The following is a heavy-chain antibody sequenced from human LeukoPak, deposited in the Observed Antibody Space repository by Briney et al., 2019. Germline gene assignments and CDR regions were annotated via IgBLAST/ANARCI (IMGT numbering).Heavy chain of an antibody. CDR3: ARIKRERTGPPDAFDI. D-gene: IGHD3/OR15-3a*01. CDR1: GFTFTQYS. V-gene: IGHV3-48*01. Sequence: GGSLRLSCTASGFTFTQYSMNWVRQAPGKGLEWVSYLSSSGTTMYYADSVKGRFTMSRDSATNSLPLQMTSLRAEDTAVYYCARIKRERTGPPDAFDIWGQGTMVTVSS. CDR2: LSSSGTTM. J-gene: IGHJ3*02.